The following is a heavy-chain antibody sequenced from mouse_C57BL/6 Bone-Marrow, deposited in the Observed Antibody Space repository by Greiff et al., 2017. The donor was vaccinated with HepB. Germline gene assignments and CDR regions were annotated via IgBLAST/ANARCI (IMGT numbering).Heavy chain of an antibody. CDR1: GYTFTSYW. J-gene: IGHJ3*01. CDR3: AREEVYYGYDRLAY. Sequence: VQLQQPGAELVMPGASVKLSCKASGYTFTSYWMHWVKQRPGQGLEWIGEIDPSDSYTNYNQKFKGKSTLTVDKSSSTAYMQLSSLTSEDSAVYYCAREEVYYGYDRLAYWGQGTLVTVSA. CDR2: IDPSDSYT. V-gene: IGHV1-69*01. D-gene: IGHD2-2*01.